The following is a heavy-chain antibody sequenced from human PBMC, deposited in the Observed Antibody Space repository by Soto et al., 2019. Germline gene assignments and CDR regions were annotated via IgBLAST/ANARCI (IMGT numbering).Heavy chain of an antibody. J-gene: IGHJ3*02. CDR3: AREGYDAFDI. V-gene: IGHV3-21*01. Sequence: EVQLVESGGGLVKPGGSLRLSCAASGFTFSSDSMNWVRQAPGKGLEWVSSISSSSSYIYYADSVKGRFTISRDNAKNLLYLQMNSLRAEDTAVYYCAREGYDAFDIWGQGTMVTVSS. CDR2: ISSSSSYI. D-gene: IGHD5-12*01. CDR1: GFTFSSDS.